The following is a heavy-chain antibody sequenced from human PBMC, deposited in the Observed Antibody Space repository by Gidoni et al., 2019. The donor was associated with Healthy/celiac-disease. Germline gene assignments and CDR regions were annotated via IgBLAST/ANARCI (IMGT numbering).Heavy chain of an antibody. D-gene: IGHD3-16*01. V-gene: IGHV3-21*01. J-gene: IGHJ1*01. CDR2: ISSSSSYI. CDR1: GFTFSSYS. CDR3: ARDFAMITFGGVMPHSGAEYFQH. Sequence: EVQLVESGGGLVKPGGSLRLSCAASGFTFSSYSMTWVRQAPGKGLEWASSISSSSSYIYYADSVKDRFTISRDNAKNSLYLQMNSLRAEDTAVYYCARDFAMITFGGVMPHSGAEYFQHWGQGTLVTVSS.